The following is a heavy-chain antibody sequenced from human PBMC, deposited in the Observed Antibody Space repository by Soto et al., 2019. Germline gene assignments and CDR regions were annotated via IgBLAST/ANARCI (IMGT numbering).Heavy chain of an antibody. CDR1: GGSISSSSYY. D-gene: IGHD2-21*02. V-gene: IGHV4-39*07. CDR2: IYYSGST. J-gene: IGHJ5*02. Sequence: SETLSLTCTVSGGSISSSSYYWGWIRQPPGKGLEWIGSIYYSGSTYYNPSLKSRVTISVDTSKNQFSLKLSSVTAADTAVYYCASVVVVTAIGKWFDPWGQGTLVTVSS. CDR3: ASVVVVTAIGKWFDP.